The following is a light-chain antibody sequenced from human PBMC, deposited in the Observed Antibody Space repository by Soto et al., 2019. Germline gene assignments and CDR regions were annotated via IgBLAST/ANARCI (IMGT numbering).Light chain of an antibody. Sequence: EIVMTQSPGTLSVSPGERAALSCRATETVRGNLAWYQQKPGQAPRLLIYGASTRATGVPARFSGNGSETEFTLTIGSLQSEDFAVYFCQQYNHWPLTFGQGTKVELK. CDR2: GAS. CDR1: ETVRGN. CDR3: QQYNHWPLT. J-gene: IGKJ1*01. V-gene: IGKV3-15*01.